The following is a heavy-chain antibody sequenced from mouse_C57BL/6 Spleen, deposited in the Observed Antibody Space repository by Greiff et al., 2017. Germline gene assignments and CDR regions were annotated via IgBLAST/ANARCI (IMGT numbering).Heavy chain of an antibody. CDR3: ARPDYYGSSPWYFDV. V-gene: IGHV1-61*01. D-gene: IGHD1-1*01. CDR2: IYPSDSET. J-gene: IGHJ1*03. Sequence: QVQLQQPGAELVRPGSSVKLSCKASGYTFTSYWMDWVKQRPGQGLEWIGNIYPSDSETHYNQKFKDKATLTVDKSSSTAYMQLSSLTSEDSAVYYCARPDYYGSSPWYFDVWGTGTTGTVSS. CDR1: GYTFTSYW.